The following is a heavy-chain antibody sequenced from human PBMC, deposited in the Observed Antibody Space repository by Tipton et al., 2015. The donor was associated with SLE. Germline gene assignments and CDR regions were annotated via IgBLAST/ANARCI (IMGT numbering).Heavy chain of an antibody. CDR1: GFTFSSHW. CDR3: ASDYYGSGSYYPFGY. V-gene: IGHV3-7*01. CDR2: IKQDGSEK. D-gene: IGHD3-10*01. Sequence: SLRLSCTASGFTFSSHWMSWVRQAPGKGLEWVANIKQDGSEKYYVDSVKGRFTISRDNAKNSLYLQMNSLRAEDTAVYYCASDYYGSGSYYPFGYWGQGTLVTVSS. J-gene: IGHJ4*02.